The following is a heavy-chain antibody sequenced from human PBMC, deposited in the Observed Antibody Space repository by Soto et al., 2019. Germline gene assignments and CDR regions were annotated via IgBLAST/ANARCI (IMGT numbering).Heavy chain of an antibody. V-gene: IGHV5-51*01. CDR3: ARRPVLLYSNYADYYGMDV. J-gene: IGHJ6*02. D-gene: IGHD4-4*01. Sequence: PGASLMISCTGSGYSSTSYWIGWVREMPGKGLEWMRIIYPGDSDTRYSPSFQGQVTISADKTISTAYLQWSSLKASDTAMYYCARRPVLLYSNYADYYGMDVWGQGTTVTVSS. CDR2: IYPGDSDT. CDR1: GYSSTSYW.